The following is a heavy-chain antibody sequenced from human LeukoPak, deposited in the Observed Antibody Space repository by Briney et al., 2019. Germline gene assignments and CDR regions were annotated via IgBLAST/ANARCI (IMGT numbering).Heavy chain of an antibody. Sequence: GGSLRLSCAASGFTFSSYGMHWVRQAPGKGLEWVAFIRYDGSNKYYADSVKGRFTISRDDSKNTLYLQMNSLRAEDTAVYYCARVSRYCSSTSCYEARPRDGRDTFDIWGQGTMVTVSS. D-gene: IGHD2-2*01. CDR1: GFTFSSYG. CDR3: ARVSRYCSSTSCYEARPRDGRDTFDI. CDR2: IRYDGSNK. V-gene: IGHV3-30*02. J-gene: IGHJ3*02.